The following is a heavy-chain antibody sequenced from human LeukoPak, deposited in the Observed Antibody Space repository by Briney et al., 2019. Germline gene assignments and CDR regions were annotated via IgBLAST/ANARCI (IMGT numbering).Heavy chain of an antibody. CDR1: GGSISSYY. V-gene: IGHV4-59*01. D-gene: IGHD3-22*01. J-gene: IGHJ4*02. CDR3: ARSSYYDSSGPYYFDY. Sequence: SETLSLTCSVSGGSISSYYWSWIRQPPGKGLEWIGYIYYSGSTNYNPSLKSRVTISVDTSKNQFSLKLSSVTAADTAVYYCARSSYYDSSGPYYFDYWGQGTLVTVSS. CDR2: IYYSGST.